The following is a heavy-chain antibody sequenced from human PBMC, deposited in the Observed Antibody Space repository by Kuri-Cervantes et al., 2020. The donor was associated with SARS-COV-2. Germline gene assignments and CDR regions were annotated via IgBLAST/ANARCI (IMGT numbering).Heavy chain of an antibody. CDR3: ARASEEHMIVVVITTGGWFDP. Sequence: SETLSLTCAVSGGSISSGGYSWSWIRQPPGKGLEWIGYIYHSGSTNYNPSLKSRVTISVDTSKNQFSLKLSSVTAADTAVYYCARASEEHMIVVVITTGGWFDPWGQGTLVTVSS. V-gene: IGHV4-30-2*01. CDR1: GGSISSGGYS. D-gene: IGHD3-22*01. CDR2: IYHSGST. J-gene: IGHJ5*02.